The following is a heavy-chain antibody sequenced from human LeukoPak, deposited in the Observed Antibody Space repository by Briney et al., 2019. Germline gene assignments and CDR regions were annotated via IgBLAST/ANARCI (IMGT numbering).Heavy chain of an antibody. V-gene: IGHV4-4*02. CDR1: GASITSTYW. J-gene: IGHJ4*02. Sequence: SGTLSLTCAVSGASITSTYWSTLVRQAPGKGLEGIGEIHDSGSTNYDPSLKSLVTVSVDKSRNQFSLNLTSVTAADTAVYYCATRETGGPWWGQGTLVTVSS. CDR3: ATRETGGPW. CDR2: IHDSGST. D-gene: IGHD2-15*01.